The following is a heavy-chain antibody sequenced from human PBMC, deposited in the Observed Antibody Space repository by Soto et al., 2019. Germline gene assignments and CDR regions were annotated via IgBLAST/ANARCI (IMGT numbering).Heavy chain of an antibody. V-gene: IGHV1-69*12. Sequence: QVQLVQSGAEVKKPGSSVKVSCKASGGTFSSYAIGWVRQAPGQGLEWMGGIIPIFGTANYAQKFQGRVTITADESTSTAYMELSSLRSEDTAVYYCARDYDFWSGYGPNGMDVWGQGTTVTVSS. CDR1: GGTFSSYA. CDR2: IIPIFGTA. CDR3: ARDYDFWSGYGPNGMDV. J-gene: IGHJ6*02. D-gene: IGHD3-3*01.